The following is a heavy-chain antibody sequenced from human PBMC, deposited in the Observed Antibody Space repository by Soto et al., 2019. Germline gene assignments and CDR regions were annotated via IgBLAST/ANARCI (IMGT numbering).Heavy chain of an antibody. CDR2: IYSPGST. CDR1: GFTVSSSS. D-gene: IGHD1-26*01. J-gene: IGHJ4*02. V-gene: IGHV3-53*02. Sequence: EVQVVETGGGLIQSGGSLRLSCAASGFTVSSSSMSWVRQAPGKGLEWVSTIYSPGSTYYADSVKGRFTISRDNSKNTLYLQMNSLRAEDTAVYYCARGLVGATTAFDCWGQGTLVTVSS. CDR3: ARGLVGATTAFDC.